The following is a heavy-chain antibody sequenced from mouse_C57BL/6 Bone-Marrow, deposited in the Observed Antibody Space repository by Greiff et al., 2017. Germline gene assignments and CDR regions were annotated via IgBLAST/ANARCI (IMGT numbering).Heavy chain of an antibody. D-gene: IGHD2-4*01. CDR3: AGSTMITRWFAY. V-gene: IGHV5-4*03. CDR1: GFTFSSYA. J-gene: IGHJ3*01. CDR2: ISDGGSYT. Sequence: EVKLMESGGGLVKPGGSLKLSCAASGFTFSSYAMSWVRQTPEKRLEWVATISDGGSYTYYPDNVKGRFTISRDNAKNNLYLQMSHLKSEDTAMYYCAGSTMITRWFAYWGQGTLVTVSA.